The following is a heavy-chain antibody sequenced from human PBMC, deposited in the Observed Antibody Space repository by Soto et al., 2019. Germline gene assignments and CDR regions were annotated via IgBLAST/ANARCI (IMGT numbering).Heavy chain of an antibody. Sequence: ASVKVSCKASGYTFTSYGISWVRQAPGQGLEWMGWISAYNGNTNYAQKLQGRVTMTTDTSTSTAYMELMSLRSDDTAVYYCARDIVVVVAAPHTVAFDIWGEGTMVTVAS. CDR2: ISAYNGNT. CDR1: GYTFTSYG. CDR3: ARDIVVVVAAPHTVAFDI. D-gene: IGHD2-15*01. J-gene: IGHJ3*02. V-gene: IGHV1-18*01.